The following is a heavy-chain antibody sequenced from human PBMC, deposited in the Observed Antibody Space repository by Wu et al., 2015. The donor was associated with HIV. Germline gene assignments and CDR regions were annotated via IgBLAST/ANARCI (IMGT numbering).Heavy chain of an antibody. CDR1: GGSFSVYH. CDR3: ARPLGTYFGMGSIIWFDP. V-gene: IGHV4-34*02. D-gene: IGHD3-3*01. J-gene: IGHJ5*02. CDR2: ITHTGKT. Sequence: QVQLQQWGSGLLKPSETLFLTCAVSGGSFSVYHWSWIRQSPGKGLEWIGEITHTGKTTYNPSLKSRVIMSVDASNNQFSLKLTSVTAADTAVYYCARPLGTYFGMGSIIWFDPWGQGTLVTVSS.